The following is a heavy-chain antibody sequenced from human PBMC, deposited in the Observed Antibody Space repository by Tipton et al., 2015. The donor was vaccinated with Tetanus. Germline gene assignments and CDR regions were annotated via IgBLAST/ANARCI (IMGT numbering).Heavy chain of an antibody. CDR1: GGSFSGYQ. Sequence: LRLSCAVYGGSFSGYQWSWIRQPPGKGLEWIGEINHSGSTNYSPSLKSRVTISVDTSKNQFSLRLSSVTAADTAVYYCAKGPPRLQFSYWGQGTLVTVSS. CDR2: INHSGST. J-gene: IGHJ4*02. V-gene: IGHV4-34*01. CDR3: AKGPPRLQFSY. D-gene: IGHD5-24*01.